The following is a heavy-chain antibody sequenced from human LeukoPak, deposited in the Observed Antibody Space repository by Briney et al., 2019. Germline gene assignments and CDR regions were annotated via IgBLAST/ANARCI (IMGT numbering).Heavy chain of an antibody. D-gene: IGHD3-22*01. V-gene: IGHV4-39*07. CDR1: GDSITSGSYY. J-gene: IGHJ4*02. CDR2: IYSSATT. CDR3: ARDSGFWLY. Sequence: SETLSLTCTVSGDSITSGSYYWGWIRQTPEKGLEWIGNIYSSATTSFNPSLKSRITMSVDTSKNQFSLKMNSVTAADTAVYFCARDSGFWLYWGQGTLVTVSS.